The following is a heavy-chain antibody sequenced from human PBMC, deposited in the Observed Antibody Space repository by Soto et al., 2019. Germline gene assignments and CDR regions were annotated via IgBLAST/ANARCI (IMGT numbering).Heavy chain of an antibody. V-gene: IGHV1-18*01. CDR3: ARGSYYDFWSGYYTGSVSSDY. CDR1: GYTFTSYC. Sequence: ASVKXSCNASGYTFTSYCISWVRQAPGQGLEWMGWISAYNGNTNYAQKLQGRVTMTRNTSISTAYMELSSLRSEDTAVYYCARGSYYDFWSGYYTGSVSSDYWGQGTLVTVSS. D-gene: IGHD3-3*01. CDR2: ISAYNGNT. J-gene: IGHJ4*02.